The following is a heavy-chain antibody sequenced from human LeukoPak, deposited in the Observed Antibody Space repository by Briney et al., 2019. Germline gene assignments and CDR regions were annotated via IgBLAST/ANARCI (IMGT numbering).Heavy chain of an antibody. D-gene: IGHD1-26*01. Sequence: PGGSLRLSCAASGFSFSSYNMNWVRQTPGKGLEWVSSITSSSTYTFHADSVKGRFTISRDNARNSLYLQMNSLRAEDTAVYYCARDPYSGTYGDTYYYYMDVWGKGTTVTVSS. V-gene: IGHV3-21*01. J-gene: IGHJ6*03. CDR1: GFSFSSYN. CDR3: ARDPYSGTYGDTYYYYMDV. CDR2: ITSSSTYT.